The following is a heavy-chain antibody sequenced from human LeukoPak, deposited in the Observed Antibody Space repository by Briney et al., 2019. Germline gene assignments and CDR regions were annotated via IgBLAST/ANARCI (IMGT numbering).Heavy chain of an antibody. CDR2: ISAYNGNT. CDR3: ARDEDWLVDY. V-gene: IGHV1-18*01. J-gene: IGHJ4*02. CDR1: GYTFSSYG. Sequence: ASVKVSCKASGYTFSSYGISWVRQAPGQGPEWMGWISAYNGNTRYAQKFQGRVTMTTDTSTSTVYMELRSLRYDDTAVYYCARDEDWLVDYWGQGTLVTLSS. D-gene: IGHD6-19*01.